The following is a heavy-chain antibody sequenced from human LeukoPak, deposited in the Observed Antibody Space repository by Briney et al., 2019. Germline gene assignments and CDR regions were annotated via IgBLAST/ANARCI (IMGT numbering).Heavy chain of an antibody. CDR1: GFTFSTYS. V-gene: IGHV3-21*01. CDR2: ISSGSGYI. J-gene: IGHJ4*02. CDR3: ARVHRGYSYGRLDY. D-gene: IGHD5-18*01. Sequence: GGSLRLSCAASGFTFSTYSMNWVRQAPGKGLEWVSSISSGSGYIYYADSVKARFTISRDNAKNSLYLQMNSLRAEDTAVYYCARVHRGYSYGRLDYWGQGTLVTVSS.